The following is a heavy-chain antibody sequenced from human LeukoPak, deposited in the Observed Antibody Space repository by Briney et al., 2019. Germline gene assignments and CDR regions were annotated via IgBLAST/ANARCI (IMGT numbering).Heavy chain of an antibody. J-gene: IGHJ4*02. CDR1: GYTFTSYY. CDR3: AIAFEGGDFGSPDY. V-gene: IGHV1-46*01. CDR2: INPSGGST. D-gene: IGHD2-21*02. Sequence: ASVKVSCKQSGYTFTSYYMLWVRQAPGQGLEWMAIINPSGGSTSYTQKFQGRVTMTRDTSTTTVYMELSSLRSEDTAVYYCAIAFEGGDFGSPDYWGQGTLVTVSS.